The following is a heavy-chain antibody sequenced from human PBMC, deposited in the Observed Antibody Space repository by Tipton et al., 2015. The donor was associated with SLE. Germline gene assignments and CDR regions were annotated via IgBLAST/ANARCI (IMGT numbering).Heavy chain of an antibody. CDR3: TRATTQSFDY. CDR2: INPDGGST. V-gene: IGHV3-74*01. J-gene: IGHJ4*02. Sequence: SLRLSCTASGFTFSSYWIHWVRQAPGKGLVWVSRINPDGGSTSHADSVEGRFTIFRDNAKNTVYLQMNSLGAEDTAIYYCTRATTQSFDYWGPGTLATVSS. D-gene: IGHD1-1*01. CDR1: GFTFSSYW.